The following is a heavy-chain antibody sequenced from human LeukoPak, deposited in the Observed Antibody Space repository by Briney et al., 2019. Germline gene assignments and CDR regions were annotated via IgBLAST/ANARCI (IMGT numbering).Heavy chain of an antibody. J-gene: IGHJ4*02. D-gene: IGHD6-13*01. V-gene: IGHV4-59*01. CDR3: ARATAGTGYYFDF. CDR1: GGSITSYY. Sequence: SETLSLTCTVSGGSITSYYWSWIRQPPGKGPEWIGYIHHSGSTNHNPSLRSRVTISVDTSRNQLSLELSPVTAADTAVYYCARATAGTGYYFDFWGQGALVSVSS. CDR2: IHHSGST.